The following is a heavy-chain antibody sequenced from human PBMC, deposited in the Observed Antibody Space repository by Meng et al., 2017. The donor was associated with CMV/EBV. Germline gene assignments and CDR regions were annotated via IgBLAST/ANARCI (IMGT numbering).Heavy chain of an antibody. V-gene: IGHV3-30*09. Sequence: GGSLRLSCTASGFTFSVYAIHWVRQAPGKGLEWVAVISYDGSNKYYADSVKGRFAISRDNSKNTLYLQMNSLRVDDTAVYYCARRSAETSIDYWGQGTLVTVSS. J-gene: IGHJ4*02. D-gene: IGHD3-3*01. CDR1: GFTFSVYA. CDR3: ARRSAETSIDY. CDR2: ISYDGSNK.